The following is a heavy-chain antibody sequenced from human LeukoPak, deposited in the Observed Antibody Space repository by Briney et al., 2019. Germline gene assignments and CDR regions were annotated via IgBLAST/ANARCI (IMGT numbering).Heavy chain of an antibody. V-gene: IGHV3-23*01. CDR3: AKDSSIHLNYDFWSGYSRFDY. J-gene: IGHJ4*02. CDR2: ISGFGGST. Sequence: GGSLSLSCAASGFTFSSYAMSWVRQAAGKGLEWVSAISGFGGSTYYADSVKGRFTISRDNSKNTLYLQMNSLRAEDTAVYYCAKDSSIHLNYDFWSGYSRFDYWGQGTLVTVSS. CDR1: GFTFSSYA. D-gene: IGHD3-3*01.